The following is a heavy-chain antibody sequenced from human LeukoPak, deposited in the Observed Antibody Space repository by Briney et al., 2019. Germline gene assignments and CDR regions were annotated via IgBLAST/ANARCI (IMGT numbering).Heavy chain of an antibody. Sequence: SETLSLTCTVSGGSISSYYSSWIRQPPGKGLEWIGYIYYSGSTNYNPSLKSRVTISVDTSKNQFSLKLSSVTAADTAVYYCARAGYSSSWYLDAFDIWGQGTMVTVSS. V-gene: IGHV4-59*01. CDR1: GGSISSYY. CDR2: IYYSGST. D-gene: IGHD6-13*01. J-gene: IGHJ3*02. CDR3: ARAGYSSSWYLDAFDI.